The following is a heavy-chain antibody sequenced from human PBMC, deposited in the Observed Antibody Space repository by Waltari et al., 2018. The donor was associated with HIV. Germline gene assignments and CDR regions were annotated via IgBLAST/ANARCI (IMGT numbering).Heavy chain of an antibody. V-gene: IGHV1-69*01. D-gene: IGHD1-26*01. CDR2: IIPYCGVA. CDR3: ARGTFYDDEVGAHRYRPFDA. Sequence: QVRLVQSGPEVKRTGSSVRVSCKSSGGDFSDYGISWLRQAPGQGLQWMGEIIPYCGVANTAETLRARVSIEADESKNTVYLELRSLTVQDSATYFCARGTFYDDEVGAHRYRPFDAWGQGTPVSVSS. CDR1: GGDFSDYG. J-gene: IGHJ4*02.